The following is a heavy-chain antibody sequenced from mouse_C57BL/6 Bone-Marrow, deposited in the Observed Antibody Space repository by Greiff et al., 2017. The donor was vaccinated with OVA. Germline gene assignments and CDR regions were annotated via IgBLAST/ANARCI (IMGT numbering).Heavy chain of an antibody. CDR2: INPNNGGP. J-gene: IGHJ3*01. D-gene: IGHD2-10*01. Sequence: VQLQQSGPELVKPGASVKIPCKASGYTFTDYNMDWVKQSHGKSLEWIGDINPNNGGPIYNQKFKGKATLTVDKSSSTAYMELRSRTSEDTAVYYCAREAYYSCAYWGQGTLVTVSA. V-gene: IGHV1-18*01. CDR1: GYTFTDYN. CDR3: AREAYYSCAY.